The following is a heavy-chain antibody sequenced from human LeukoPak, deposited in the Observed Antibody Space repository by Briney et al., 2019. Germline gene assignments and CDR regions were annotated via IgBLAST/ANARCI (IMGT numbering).Heavy chain of an antibody. CDR2: INPSGGST. CDR1: GYTFTSYY. D-gene: IGHD3-10*01. Sequence: ASVKVSCKASGYTFTSYYMHWVRQAPGQGLEWMGIINPSGGSTSYAQKFQGRVTMTRDTSTGTVYMELSSLRSEDTAVYYCARVHDAVFGETDDYYFDYWGQGTLVTVSS. CDR3: ARVHDAVFGETDDYYFDY. V-gene: IGHV1-46*01. J-gene: IGHJ4*02.